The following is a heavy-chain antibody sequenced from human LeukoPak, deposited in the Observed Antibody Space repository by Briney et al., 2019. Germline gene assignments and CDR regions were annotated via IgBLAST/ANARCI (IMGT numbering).Heavy chain of an antibody. CDR1: GFTFSSYW. CDR2: IKQGGTEE. V-gene: IGHV3-7*01. Sequence: GGSLRLSCAASGFTFSSYWMSWVRQAPGKGLEWVANIKQGGTEEYYVDSVKGRFTISRDNAKNSLYLQMSSLRAEDTAVYYCARVRGSYSRDYWGQGILATVSS. CDR3: ARVRGSYSRDY. J-gene: IGHJ4*02. D-gene: IGHD3-16*01.